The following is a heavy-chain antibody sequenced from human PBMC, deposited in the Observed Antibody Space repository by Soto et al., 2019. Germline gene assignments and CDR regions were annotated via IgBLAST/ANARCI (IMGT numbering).Heavy chain of an antibody. CDR3: AKEVAARFDYYYYYMDV. V-gene: IGHV3-30*18. CDR2: ISYDGNNN. D-gene: IGHD6-6*01. J-gene: IGHJ6*03. CDR1: GFTFSNYA. Sequence: QVQLVESGVGVVQSGRSLRLSCAASGFTFSNYAMHWVRQAPGKGLEWVAVISYDGNNNYYADSLEGRFTISRDNSRNTLYLQMNSLRAEDTAVYYCAKEVAARFDYYYYYMDVWGKGTTVTVSS.